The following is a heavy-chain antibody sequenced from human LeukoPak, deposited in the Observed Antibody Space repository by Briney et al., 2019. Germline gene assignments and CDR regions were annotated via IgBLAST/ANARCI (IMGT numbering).Heavy chain of an antibody. D-gene: IGHD6-13*01. J-gene: IGHJ5*02. V-gene: IGHV4-59*08. Sequence: PSETLSLTCTVSGSSINGHYWSWLRQPPGKGLEWIGYIYSTSSDSVLYNPFLKSRVALSFDTFNNQLSLSLTSVTAADTAIYYCAGLHFAAAEEFDPWGEGTLGTVSS. CDR1: GSSINGHY. CDR3: AGLHFAAAEEFDP. CDR2: IYSTSSDSV.